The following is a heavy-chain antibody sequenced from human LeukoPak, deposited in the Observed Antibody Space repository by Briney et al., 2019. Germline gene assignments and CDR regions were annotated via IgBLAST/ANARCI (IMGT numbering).Heavy chain of an antibody. D-gene: IGHD5-12*01. Sequence: SETLSLTCAVSGGSISSGGYSWSWVRQPPGEGLEWVGYIYHSGTTYYNPSLQSRVTISLDRSKNQFSLKLSSMTAADTAVYYCASGNTGYDRDAFDIWGQGTMVTVSS. CDR1: GGSISSGGYS. J-gene: IGHJ3*02. CDR3: ASGNTGYDRDAFDI. CDR2: IYHSGTT. V-gene: IGHV4-30-2*01.